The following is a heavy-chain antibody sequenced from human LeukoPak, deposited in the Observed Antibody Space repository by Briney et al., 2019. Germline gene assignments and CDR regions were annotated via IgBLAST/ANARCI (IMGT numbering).Heavy chain of an antibody. CDR1: GFTFSSYA. J-gene: IGHJ4*02. D-gene: IGHD6-13*01. V-gene: IGHV3-23*01. CDR2: ISGSGGST. Sequence: GRSLRLSCAASGFTFSSYAMSWVRQAPGKGLEWVSAISGSGGSTYYADSVKGRFTISRDNSKNTLYLQTNSLRAEDTAVYYCAKDRQQLVPVSFDYWGQGTLVTVSS. CDR3: AKDRQQLVPVSFDY.